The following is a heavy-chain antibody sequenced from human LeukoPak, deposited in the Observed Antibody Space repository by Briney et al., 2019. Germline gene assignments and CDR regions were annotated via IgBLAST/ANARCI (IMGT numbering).Heavy chain of an antibody. Sequence: GRSLRLSCAASGFTFSSYGMHWVRQAPGKGLEWVAVISYDGSNKYYADSVKGRFTISRDNSKNTLYLQMNSLRAEDTAVYYCANDRDAFDIWGQGTMVTVYS. CDR1: GFTFSSYG. CDR2: ISYDGSNK. V-gene: IGHV3-30*18. J-gene: IGHJ3*02. CDR3: ANDRDAFDI.